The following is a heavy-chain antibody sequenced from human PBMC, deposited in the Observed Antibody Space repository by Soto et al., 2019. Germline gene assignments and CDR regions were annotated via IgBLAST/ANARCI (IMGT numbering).Heavy chain of an antibody. CDR1: GFTFSNAW. V-gene: IGHV3-15*01. CDR2: IKSKTDGGTT. CDR3: TTVDWFGTDAFDI. J-gene: IGHJ3*02. D-gene: IGHD3-10*01. Sequence: EVQLVESGGGLVKPGGSLRLSCAASGFTFSNAWMSWVRQAPGKGLEWVGRIKSKTDGGTTDYAAPVKGRFTISRDYSKNTLYLQMNSLKTEDTAVYYCTTVDWFGTDAFDIWGQGTMVTVSS.